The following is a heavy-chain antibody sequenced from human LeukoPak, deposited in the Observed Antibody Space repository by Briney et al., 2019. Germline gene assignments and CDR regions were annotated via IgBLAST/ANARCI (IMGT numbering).Heavy chain of an antibody. D-gene: IGHD2/OR15-2a*01. Sequence: TSETLSLTCTVSGGSISSSSYYWGWIRQPPGKGLEWIGSIYYSGSTYYNPSLKSRVTISVDTSKKQFSLKLSSVTAADTAVYHCVRGLSVGPSFYDAFDIWGQGTMVTVSS. J-gene: IGHJ3*02. CDR3: VRGLSVGPSFYDAFDI. CDR2: IYYSGST. CDR1: GGSISSSSYY. V-gene: IGHV4-39*01.